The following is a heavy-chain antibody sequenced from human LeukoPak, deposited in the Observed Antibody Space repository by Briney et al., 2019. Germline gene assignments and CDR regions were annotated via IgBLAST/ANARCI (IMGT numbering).Heavy chain of an antibody. CDR2: ISSTSTYI. J-gene: IGHJ4*02. CDR3: VRDGEYSTGWYQY. CDR1: GFTFSSYS. Sequence: GGSLRLSCAASGFTFSSYSMNWVRQPPGKGLEWVSSISSTSTYISYADSVKGRFTISRDNAKNSLYLQMNSLRAEDTAVYYCVRDGEYSTGWYQYWGQGTLVTVSS. V-gene: IGHV3-21*01. D-gene: IGHD6-19*01.